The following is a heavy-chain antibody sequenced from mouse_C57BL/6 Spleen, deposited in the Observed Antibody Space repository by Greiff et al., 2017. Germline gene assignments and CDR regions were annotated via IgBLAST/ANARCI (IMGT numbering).Heavy chain of an antibody. J-gene: IGHJ2*01. CDR1: GFTFSSYG. CDR2: ISSGGSYT. D-gene: IGHD1-1*01. V-gene: IGHV5-6*01. CDR3: ARHVDGNYFDY. Sequence: EVKVVESGGDLVKPGGSLKLSCAASGFTFSSYGMSWVRQTPDKRLEWVGTISSGGSYTYYQDSVKGRFTISRDNAKNTLYLQMSSLKSEDTAMYYCARHVDGNYFDYWGQGTTLTVSS.